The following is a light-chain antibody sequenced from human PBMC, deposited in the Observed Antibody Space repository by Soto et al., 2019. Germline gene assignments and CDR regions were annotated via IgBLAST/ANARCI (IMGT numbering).Light chain of an antibody. V-gene: IGKV1-5*01. Sequence: DIQLTQSPPTPSASVGDRVTITCRASQSIRYYLAWYQQMPGKAPKLLIYGASSLQSGVPSRFSGSGSGTEFTLTISSLQPDDFATYFCQHHNSYSQTFGQGTKV. CDR2: GAS. CDR3: QHHNSYSQT. J-gene: IGKJ1*01. CDR1: QSIRYY.